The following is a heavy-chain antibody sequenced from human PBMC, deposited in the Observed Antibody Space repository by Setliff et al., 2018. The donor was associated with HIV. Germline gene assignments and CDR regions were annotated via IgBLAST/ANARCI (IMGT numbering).Heavy chain of an antibody. D-gene: IGHD1-26*01. J-gene: IGHJ4*02. V-gene: IGHV4-59*08. CDR2: VFYTGGT. CDR1: GGSITSHY. Sequence: SETLSLTCTISGGSITSHYWSWIRQPPGKGLEWIGYVFYTGGTNYRPSLRGRVTISVDTSKTHFSLKLSSVTAADTAVYYCATYSGSQGLVYWGQGTLVTSPQ. CDR3: ATYSGSQGLVY.